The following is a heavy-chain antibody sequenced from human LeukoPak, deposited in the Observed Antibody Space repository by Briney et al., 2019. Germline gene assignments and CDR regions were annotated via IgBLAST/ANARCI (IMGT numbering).Heavy chain of an antibody. J-gene: IGHJ6*03. Sequence: ASVKVSCKASGYTFTSYYMHWVRQAPGQGLEWMGIINPSGGSTSYAQKFQGRVTMTRDTSTSPVYMELSSLRSEDTAVYYCARDRYDFWSGYYSYYYYYMDVWGKGTTVTVSS. CDR3: ARDRYDFWSGYYSYYYYYMDV. CDR1: GYTFTSYY. CDR2: INPSGGST. D-gene: IGHD3-3*01. V-gene: IGHV1-46*01.